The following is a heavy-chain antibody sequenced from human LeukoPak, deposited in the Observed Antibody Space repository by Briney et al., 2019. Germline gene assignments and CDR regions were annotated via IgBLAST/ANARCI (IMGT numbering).Heavy chain of an antibody. CDR2: IYYSGST. D-gene: IGHD5-18*01. J-gene: IGHJ4*02. V-gene: IGHV4-59*08. Sequence: SETLSLTCTVSGGSISSYYWSWIRQPPEKGLEWIGYIYYSGSTNYNPSLKSRVTISVDTSKNQFSLRLSSVTAADTAVYYCARQSAYSNGFDYWGQGTLVTVSS. CDR1: GGSISSYY. CDR3: ARQSAYSNGFDY.